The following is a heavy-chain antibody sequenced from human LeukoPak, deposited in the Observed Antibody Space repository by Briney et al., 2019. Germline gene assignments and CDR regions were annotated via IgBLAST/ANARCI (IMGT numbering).Heavy chain of an antibody. CDR1: GFTFSTYS. Sequence: GGSLRLSCAASGFTFSTYSMNWVRQAPGKGLECLSSISSGGMWIYYADSLKGRFTISRDNAKNSLYLQMKSLRVEDTGVYYCARDAGGRTQREGWFDPWGQGTLVTVSS. CDR2: ISSGGMWI. CDR3: ARDAGGRTQREGWFDP. D-gene: IGHD1-26*01. V-gene: IGHV3-21*01. J-gene: IGHJ5*02.